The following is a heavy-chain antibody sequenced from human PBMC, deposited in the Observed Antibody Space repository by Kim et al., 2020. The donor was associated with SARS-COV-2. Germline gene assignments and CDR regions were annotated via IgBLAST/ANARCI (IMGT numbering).Heavy chain of an antibody. V-gene: IGHV4-39*01. Sequence: SETLSLTCTVSGGSISSSSYYWGWIRQPPGKGLEWIGSIYYSGSTYYNPSLKSRVTISVDTSKNQFSLKLSSVTAADTAVYYCARHADRLATGLVWFDP. CDR3: ARHADRLATGLVWFDP. CDR1: GGSISSSSYY. CDR2: IYYSGST. J-gene: IGHJ5*02. D-gene: IGHD6-19*01.